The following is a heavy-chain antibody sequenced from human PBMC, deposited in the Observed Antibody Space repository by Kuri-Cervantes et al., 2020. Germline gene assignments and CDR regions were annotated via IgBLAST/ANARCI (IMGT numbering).Heavy chain of an antibody. CDR1: GYSFTSYW. V-gene: IGHV5-51*01. CDR3: ARLKLLPIYYYYYGMDV. D-gene: IGHD2-15*01. Sequence: GGSLRLSCKGSGYSFTSYWIGWVRQMPGKGLEWMGIIYPGDSDTRYSPSFQGQVTISADKSISTAYLQWSSLKASDTAMYYCARLKLLPIYYYYYGMDVWGQGTTVTVSS. J-gene: IGHJ6*02. CDR2: IYPGDSDT.